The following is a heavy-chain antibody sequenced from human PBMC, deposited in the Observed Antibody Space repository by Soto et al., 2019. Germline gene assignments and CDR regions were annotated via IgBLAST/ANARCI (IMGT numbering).Heavy chain of an antibody. J-gene: IGHJ6*02. CDR3: ARGGYSYDYYYYGMDV. D-gene: IGHD5-18*01. Sequence: GGSLRLSCAASGFTFSSYAMSWVRQAPGKGLEWVSAISGSGGSTYYADSVKGRFTISRDNSKNTLYLQMNSLRAEDTAVYYCARGGYSYDYYYYGMDVWGQGTTVTVSS. CDR2: ISGSGGST. V-gene: IGHV3-23*01. CDR1: GFTFSSYA.